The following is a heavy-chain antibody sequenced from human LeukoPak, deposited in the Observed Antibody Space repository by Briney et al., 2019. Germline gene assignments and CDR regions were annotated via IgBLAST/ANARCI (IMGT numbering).Heavy chain of an antibody. V-gene: IGHV3-7*03. CDR1: GFTFSNYW. J-gene: IGHJ4*02. CDR2: IKQDGSDK. Sequence: GESLRLSCAASGFTFSNYWMSWVRQAPGKGPEWVASIKQDGSDKRYVDSVRGRFTISRDNSKNSLHLQMNSLRADDTAVYYCARHRVDGDYDYWGQGTLVTVSS. CDR3: ARHRVDGDYDY. D-gene: IGHD4-17*01.